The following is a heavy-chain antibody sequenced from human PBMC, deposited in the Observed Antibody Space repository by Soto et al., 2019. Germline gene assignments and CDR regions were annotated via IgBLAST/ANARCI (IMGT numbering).Heavy chain of an antibody. CDR2: INPNSGGT. Sequence: ASVQDSCKASGYTFTGYYIHCVRQAPGQGLEWMGWINPNSGGTNYAQKFQGWVTMTRDTSISTAYMELSRLRSDDTAVYYCARELRFGYSGYALQLWGQGTLVTVS. CDR1: GYTFTGYY. J-gene: IGHJ4*02. CDR3: ARELRFGYSGYALQL. V-gene: IGHV1-2*04. D-gene: IGHD5-12*01.